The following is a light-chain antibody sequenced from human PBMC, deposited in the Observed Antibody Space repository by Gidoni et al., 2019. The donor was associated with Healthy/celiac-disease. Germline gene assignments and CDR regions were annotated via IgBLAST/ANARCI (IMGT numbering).Light chain of an antibody. CDR3: QQTKTAPFT. Sequence: DIQMTQSPSSLSASVGDRVTITCRANEKIDNRLNWYRQTPGKAPELLIYASSNLRGGVPSRFSGSGFGTDFTLSISGLQSEDLANYYCQQTKTAPFTFXPXTKVDLK. CDR1: EKIDNR. CDR2: ASS. V-gene: IGKV1-39*01. J-gene: IGKJ3*01.